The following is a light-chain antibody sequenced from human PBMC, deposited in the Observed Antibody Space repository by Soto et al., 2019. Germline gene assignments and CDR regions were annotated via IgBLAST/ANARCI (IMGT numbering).Light chain of an antibody. CDR2: RTN. J-gene: IGLJ2*01. Sequence: QPVLTQPPSASGTPGQRVTISCSGSTSNIGSDYVYWYQQLPGTAPKLLIYRTNQRPSGVPDRLSGSKSGTSASLAISGLRSEDEADYYCAAWDDSLSGVVFGGGTKVTVL. CDR3: AAWDDSLSGVV. CDR1: TSNIGSDY. V-gene: IGLV1-47*01.